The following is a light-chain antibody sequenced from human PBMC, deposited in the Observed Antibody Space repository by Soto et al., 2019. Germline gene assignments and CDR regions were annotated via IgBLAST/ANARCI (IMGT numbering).Light chain of an antibody. CDR3: QHRMNWPWT. CDR1: QSVSSN. J-gene: IGKJ1*01. CDR2: GAF. V-gene: IGKV3-15*01. Sequence: EIVMTQSPVTLSVSPGERATLSCRASQSVSSNLAWYQQKPGQAPSLLIYGAFTRATGIPARFSGTGSGTEFTLTISSLEPEDFAVYYCQHRMNWPWTFGQGTKVDI.